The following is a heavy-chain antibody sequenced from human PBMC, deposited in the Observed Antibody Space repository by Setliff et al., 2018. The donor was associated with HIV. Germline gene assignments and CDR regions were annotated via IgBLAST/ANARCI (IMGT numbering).Heavy chain of an antibody. Sequence: PSETLSLTCSVSGVSITTDGYYWSWTRHYPGKGLEWIGYMYHSGSTYYNASLASRLIMSLDPSKNQFSLKLNSMTAADTAMYYCAGGRYFRDIRDSRFDFWGQGMLVTVSS. CDR2: MYHSGST. J-gene: IGHJ4*02. V-gene: IGHV4-31*03. CDR1: GVSITTDGYY. D-gene: IGHD3-9*01. CDR3: AGGRYFRDIRDSRFDF.